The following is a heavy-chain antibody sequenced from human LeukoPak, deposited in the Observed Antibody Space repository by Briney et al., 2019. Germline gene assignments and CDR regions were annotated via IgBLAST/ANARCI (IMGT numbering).Heavy chain of an antibody. V-gene: IGHV4-30-2*01. CDR3: ARDAGRDGYNWGAFDI. J-gene: IGHJ3*02. CDR2: IYHSGST. CDR1: GGSISSGGYS. Sequence: SQTLSPTCAVSGGSISSGGYSWSWIRQPPGKGLEWIGYIYHSGSTYYNPSLKSRVTISVDRSKNQFSLKLSSVTAADTAVYYCARDAGRDGYNWGAFDIWGQGTMVTVSS. D-gene: IGHD5-24*01.